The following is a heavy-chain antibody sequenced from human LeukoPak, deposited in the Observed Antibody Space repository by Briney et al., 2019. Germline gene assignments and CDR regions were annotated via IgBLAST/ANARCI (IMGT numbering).Heavy chain of an antibody. CDR1: GFSFSSYE. CDR2: TSYDGSNK. J-gene: IGHJ6*02. CDR3: AKGEGIWYYGMDV. D-gene: IGHD2/OR15-2a*01. Sequence: GGSLRLCCAASGFSFSSYEMNWVRQAPGRGLEWVAVTSYDGSNKYYADSVKGRFTISRDNSKNTLYLQMSSLRAEDTAVYYCAKGEGIWYYGMDVWGQGTTVTVSS. V-gene: IGHV3-30*18.